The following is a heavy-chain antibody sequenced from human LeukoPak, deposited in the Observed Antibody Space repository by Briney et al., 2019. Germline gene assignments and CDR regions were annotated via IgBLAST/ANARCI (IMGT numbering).Heavy chain of an antibody. V-gene: IGHV4-4*02. Sequence: PSETLSLTCTVSGGSISGSNWWSWVRQPPRRGLEWIGEVYHSGATNYNPSLRSRVIISADRSSNQFSLRLNSVTAADTAVFYCARGEGYGSGTVHFDYWGRGILVTVSS. CDR3: ARGEGYGSGTVHFDY. CDR2: VYHSGAT. D-gene: IGHD3-10*01. CDR1: GGSISGSNW. J-gene: IGHJ4*02.